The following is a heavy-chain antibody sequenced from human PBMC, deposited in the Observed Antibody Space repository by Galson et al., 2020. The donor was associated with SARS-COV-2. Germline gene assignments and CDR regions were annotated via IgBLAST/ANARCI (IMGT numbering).Heavy chain of an antibody. CDR3: ARDEVKMATTLTDY. J-gene: IGHJ4*02. V-gene: IGHV3-33*01. CDR1: GFTFSDYG. Sequence: TGGSLRLSCAASGFTFSDYGMHWVRQAPGKGLEWVAVIWYDGNNKYYADSVRGRFTISRDNIKYTLYLQMNFLRAEDTAVYYCARDEVKMATTLTDYWGQGTLVTVSS. D-gene: IGHD5-12*01. CDR2: IWYDGNNK.